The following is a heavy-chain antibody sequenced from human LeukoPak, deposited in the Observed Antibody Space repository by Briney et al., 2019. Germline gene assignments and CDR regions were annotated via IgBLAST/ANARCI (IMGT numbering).Heavy chain of an antibody. CDR3: AGEGGVGMDV. CDR2: LGIAGDT. Sequence: GGSLRLSCAASGFTVSSYAMHWVRQPIGKGLEWVSALGIAGDTFYPGSVKGRFTISRDNSKNTLYLQMNSLRAEDTAVYYCAGEGGVGMDVWGQGTTVTVSS. V-gene: IGHV3-13*01. CDR1: GFTVSSYA. D-gene: IGHD2-15*01. J-gene: IGHJ6*02.